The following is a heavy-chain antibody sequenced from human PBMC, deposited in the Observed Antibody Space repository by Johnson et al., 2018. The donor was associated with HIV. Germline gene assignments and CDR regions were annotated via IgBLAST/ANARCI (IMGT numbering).Heavy chain of an antibody. CDR1: GFAFGSYW. Sequence: VQLVESGGGLVQPGGSLRLSCAASGFAFGSYWMHWVRQAPGKGLQWVSGINWNGGSTGYADSVKGRFTISRDNAKNSLYLQMNSLRAEDTALYYCARNTRITIFGVVIRHDAFDIWGQGTMVTVSS. J-gene: IGHJ3*02. D-gene: IGHD3-3*01. CDR3: ARNTRITIFGVVIRHDAFDI. CDR2: INWNGGST. V-gene: IGHV3-20*04.